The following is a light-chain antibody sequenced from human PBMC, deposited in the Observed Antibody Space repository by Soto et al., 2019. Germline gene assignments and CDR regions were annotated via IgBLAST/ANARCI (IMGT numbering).Light chain of an antibody. V-gene: IGKV3-15*01. Sequence: EIVMTQSPATLSVSPGERATLSCRASQSVGSKLAWYQQKLGQAPRLLIYDTSTRATGIPARFSGSGSGTEFTLTISGLQSEDFAIYYCQQYNNWPPVTFGQGTRLEIK. CDR1: QSVGSK. CDR3: QQYNNWPPVT. J-gene: IGKJ5*01. CDR2: DTS.